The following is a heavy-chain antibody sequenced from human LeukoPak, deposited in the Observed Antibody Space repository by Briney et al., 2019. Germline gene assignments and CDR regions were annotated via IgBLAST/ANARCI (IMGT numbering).Heavy chain of an antibody. CDR1: GFTVSTNY. J-gene: IGHJ4*02. D-gene: IGHD3-22*01. CDR3: AIGPRPGSSGYPNLDY. Sequence: PGASLRLSCAASGFTVSTNYMNWVSQAPGKGLEWVSLIYGSSTTNYSDSVKGGFTISRDDSKNTLYLKMNSLRAEDTAVYYCAIGPRPGSSGYPNLDYWGQGTLVTVSS. V-gene: IGHV3-53*01. CDR2: IYGSSTT.